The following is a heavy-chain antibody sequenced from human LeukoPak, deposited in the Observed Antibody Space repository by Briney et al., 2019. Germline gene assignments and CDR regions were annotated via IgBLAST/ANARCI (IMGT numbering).Heavy chain of an antibody. CDR1: GFTFSSYS. D-gene: IGHD3-3*01. CDR2: ISSSSSYI. Sequence: PGGSLRLSCAASGFTFSSYSMNWVRQAPGKGLEWVSSISSSSSYIYYADSVKGRFTISRDNAKNSLYLQMNSLRAEDTAVYYCARVYYDFWSGPVSDNYFDYWGQGTLVTVSS. CDR3: ARVYYDFWSGPVSDNYFDY. V-gene: IGHV3-21*04. J-gene: IGHJ4*02.